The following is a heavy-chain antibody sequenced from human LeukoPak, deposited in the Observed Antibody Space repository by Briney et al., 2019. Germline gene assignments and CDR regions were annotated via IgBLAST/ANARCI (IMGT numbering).Heavy chain of an antibody. Sequence: PGGSLRLSCAASGFTFSTYWMNWVRQAPGKGLEWVALMKPDGSDKYYADSVKGRFSISRDNSKNTLYLQMNSLRPEDTAVYYCAKAVGFGEAYGMDVWGQGTTVTVSS. CDR2: MKPDGSDK. V-gene: IGHV3-7*01. D-gene: IGHD3-10*01. CDR3: AKAVGFGEAYGMDV. CDR1: GFTFSTYW. J-gene: IGHJ6*02.